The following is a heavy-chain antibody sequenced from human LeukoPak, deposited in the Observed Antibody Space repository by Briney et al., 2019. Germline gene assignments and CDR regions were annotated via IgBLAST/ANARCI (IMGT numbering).Heavy chain of an antibody. J-gene: IGHJ4*02. CDR1: GFTFSSYA. CDR3: AKDRGTYYFYFDY. Sequence: PGGSLRLSCAASGFTFSSYAMSWVRQAPGKGLEWVSTISGSGSHTYYADSVKGRFTISRDNSKNTLYLQMHSLRAEDTAVYYCAKDRGTYYFYFDYWGQGTLVTVSS. V-gene: IGHV3-23*01. CDR2: ISGSGSHT. D-gene: IGHD1-26*01.